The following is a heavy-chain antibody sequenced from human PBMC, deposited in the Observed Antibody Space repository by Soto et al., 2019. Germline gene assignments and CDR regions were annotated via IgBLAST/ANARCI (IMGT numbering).Heavy chain of an antibody. V-gene: IGHV3-30*04. CDR1: GFTFSSYA. D-gene: IGHD5-12*01. Sequence: QVQVVESGGGVVQPGRALRLSCAASGFTFSSYAMHWVRQAPGKGLEWVAIISYDGSDKYYADSVKGRFTISRDNSKNTLYLQMNSLRTEDTAVYYWARGGRLRHFDYWGQGPLVTVSS. CDR2: ISYDGSDK. J-gene: IGHJ4*02. CDR3: ARGGRLRHFDY.